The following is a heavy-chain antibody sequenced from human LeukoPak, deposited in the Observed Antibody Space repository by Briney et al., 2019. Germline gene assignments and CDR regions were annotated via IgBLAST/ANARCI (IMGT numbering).Heavy chain of an antibody. J-gene: IGHJ3*02. V-gene: IGHV4-59*11. CDR2: IFYSGST. CDR1: GGSISSHY. Sequence: SETLSLTCTVSGGSISSHYWSWTRQPPGKGLEWIGDIFYSGSTNYNPSLKSRVTISVDTSENQFSLKLSSVTAADTAVYYCARDFRGSVDAFDIWGQGTMVTVSS. CDR3: ARDFRGSVDAFDI.